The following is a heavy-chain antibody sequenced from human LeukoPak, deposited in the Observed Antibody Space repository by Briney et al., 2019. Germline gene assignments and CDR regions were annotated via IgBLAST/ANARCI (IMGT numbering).Heavy chain of an antibody. D-gene: IGHD3-22*01. CDR2: INHSGST. V-gene: IGHV4-34*01. CDR1: GGSFSGYY. Sequence: PSETLSLTCAVYGGSFSGYYWSWIRQPPGKGLEWIGEINHSGSTNYNPSLKSRVTISVDTSKNQFSLKLSSVTAADTAVYYCARSGHYYDSSGYYSNWGQGTLVTVSS. CDR3: ARSGHYYDSSGYYSN. J-gene: IGHJ4*02.